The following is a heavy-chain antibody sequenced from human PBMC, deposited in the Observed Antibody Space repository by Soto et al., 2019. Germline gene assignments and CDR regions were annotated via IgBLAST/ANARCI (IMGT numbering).Heavy chain of an antibody. V-gene: IGHV4-59*11. Sequence: QVQLQESGPGLVKPSETLSLTCTVSGGSISSHYWSWIRQPPGKGLEWIGHIYYSGSTNYTPSLTSRVTMSVDTSKNQRSLKLSSVTAADTAVYYCARDRGSGIWWGEFDYWGQGTLVTVSS. CDR2: IYYSGST. CDR1: GGSISSHY. CDR3: ARDRGSGIWWGEFDY. J-gene: IGHJ4*02. D-gene: IGHD3-10*01.